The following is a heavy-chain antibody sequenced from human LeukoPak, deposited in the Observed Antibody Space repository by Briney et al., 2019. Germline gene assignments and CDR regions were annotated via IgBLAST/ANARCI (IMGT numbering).Heavy chain of an antibody. V-gene: IGHV4-59*01. CDR3: AREVLWFGTDWFDP. Sequence: PSETLSLTCAVYGGSFSGYYWSWIRQPPGKGLEWIGYIYYSGSTNYNPSLKSRVTISVDTSKNQFSLKLSSVTAADTAVYYCAREVLWFGTDWFDPWGQGTLVTVSS. J-gene: IGHJ5*02. CDR1: GGSFSGYY. CDR2: IYYSGST. D-gene: IGHD3-10*01.